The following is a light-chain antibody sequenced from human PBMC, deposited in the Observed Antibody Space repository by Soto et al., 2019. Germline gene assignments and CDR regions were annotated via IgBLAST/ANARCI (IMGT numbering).Light chain of an antibody. CDR1: QSIRSW. V-gene: IGKV1-5*01. CDR2: DAS. Sequence: DIQMTQSPSTLSASVGDRVTITCQASQSIRSWLAWYQQKPGKAPQLLIYDASNLESGVPSRFSGSGSGTEFTLTISSLQPDDFATYYCQQYDSFSKTFGRGTKVDIK. J-gene: IGKJ1*01. CDR3: QQYDSFSKT.